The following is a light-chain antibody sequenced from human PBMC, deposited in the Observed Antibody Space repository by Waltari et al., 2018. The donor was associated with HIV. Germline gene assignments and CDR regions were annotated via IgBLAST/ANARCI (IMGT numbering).Light chain of an antibody. J-gene: IGKJ1*01. CDR2: GAS. V-gene: IGKV3-20*01. CDR3: QQYGSSPQT. Sequence: IVLTQSPGPLSLSPGARATLSCRASQSVSSSYLAWYQQKPGQAPRLLSYGASSRATGIPDRFSGSGSGTDFTLTISRLEPEDVAVYYCQQYGSSPQTFGQGTKVEIK. CDR1: QSVSSSY.